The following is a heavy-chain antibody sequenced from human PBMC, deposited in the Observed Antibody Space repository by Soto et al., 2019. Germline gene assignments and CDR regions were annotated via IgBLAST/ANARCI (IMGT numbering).Heavy chain of an antibody. CDR2: IYYSGST. D-gene: IGHD4-17*01. CDR1: GGSISSSSYY. Sequence: SETLSLTCTVSGGSISSSSYYWGWIRQPPGKGLEWIGSIYYSGSTYYNPSLKSRVTISVDTSKNQFSLKLSSVTAADTAVYYCARSYDYGAYSLFDYWGQGTLVTVSS. CDR3: ARSYDYGAYSLFDY. V-gene: IGHV4-39*01. J-gene: IGHJ4*02.